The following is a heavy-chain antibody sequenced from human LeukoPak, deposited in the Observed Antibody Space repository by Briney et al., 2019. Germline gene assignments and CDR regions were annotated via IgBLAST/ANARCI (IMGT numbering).Heavy chain of an antibody. CDR1: GFTVSSNY. CDR2: IYIGGTT. Sequence: PGGSLRLSCAASGFTVSSNYMSWVRQAPGKGLEWVSVIYIGGTTYYADSVKGRFTISRDNSKNTLYLQMNSLRAEDTAVYYCARSPEVPRINYYYYYMDVWGKGTTVTVSS. CDR3: ARSPEVPRINYYYYYMDV. D-gene: IGHD2/OR15-2a*01. V-gene: IGHV3-53*01. J-gene: IGHJ6*03.